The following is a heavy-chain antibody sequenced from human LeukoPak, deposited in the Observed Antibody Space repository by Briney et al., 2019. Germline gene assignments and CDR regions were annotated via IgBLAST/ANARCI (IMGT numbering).Heavy chain of an antibody. CDR2: IYTSGST. CDR1: GGSISSGSYY. CDR3: ARDFYGDHNWFDP. Sequence: SQTLSLTCTVSGGSISSGSYYCSWIRQPAGKGLEWIGRIYTSGSTNYNPSLKSRVTISLDTSKNQFSLKLSSVTAADTAVYYCARDFYGDHNWFDPWGQGTLVTVSS. V-gene: IGHV4-61*02. D-gene: IGHD4-17*01. J-gene: IGHJ5*02.